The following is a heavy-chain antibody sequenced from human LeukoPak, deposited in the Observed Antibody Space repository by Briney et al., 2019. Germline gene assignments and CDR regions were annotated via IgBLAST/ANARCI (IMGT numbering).Heavy chain of an antibody. J-gene: IGHJ5*02. CDR1: GGSISSGSYY. D-gene: IGHD2-8*01. CDR2: IYTSGST. Sequence: SQTLSLTRTVSGGSISSGSYYWSWIRQPAGKGLEWIGRIYTSGSTNYNPTLKSRVTISVDTSKNQFSLKLSSVTAADTAVYYCARESDCTNGVCMWWFDPWGQGTLVTVSS. V-gene: IGHV4-61*02. CDR3: ARESDCTNGVCMWWFDP.